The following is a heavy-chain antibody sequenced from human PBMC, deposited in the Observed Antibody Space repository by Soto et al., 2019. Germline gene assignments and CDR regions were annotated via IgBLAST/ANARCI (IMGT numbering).Heavy chain of an antibody. D-gene: IGHD2-21*02. J-gene: IGHJ4*02. Sequence: QVQLVQSGAEVKKPGSSVKVSCKASGGTFSSYAISWVRQAPGQGLEWMGGIIPIFGTANYAQKFQGRVTITADESKSTAYMELSSLRSEDTAVYYCAGGEVYCGGDCYLRYYFDYWGQGTLVTVSS. V-gene: IGHV1-69*01. CDR3: AGGEVYCGGDCYLRYYFDY. CDR1: GGTFSSYA. CDR2: IIPIFGTA.